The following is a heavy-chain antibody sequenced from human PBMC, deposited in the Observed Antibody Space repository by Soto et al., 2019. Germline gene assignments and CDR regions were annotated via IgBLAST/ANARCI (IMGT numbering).Heavy chain of an antibody. CDR2: IDPSDSYT. V-gene: IGHV5-10-1*01. CDR1: GYSFTSYW. J-gene: IGHJ5*02. Sequence: DSLKISCEGSGYSFTSYWISWVRQMPGKGLGWMGRIDPSDSYTNYSPSFQGHVTISADKSISTAYLQWSSLKASDTAMYYCARHQWMNWFDPWGQGTLVTVSS. D-gene: IGHD5-12*01. CDR3: ARHQWMNWFDP.